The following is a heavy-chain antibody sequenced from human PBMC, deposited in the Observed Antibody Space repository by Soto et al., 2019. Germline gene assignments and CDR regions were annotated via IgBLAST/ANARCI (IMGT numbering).Heavy chain of an antibody. CDR1: GFTFSSYA. CDR2: ISGSGGST. CDR3: ANDITAAVAPKTTDY. Sequence: GGSLRLSCAASGFTFSSYAMSGVRQAPGKGLEWVSAISGSGGSTYYADSVKGRFTISRDNSKNTLYLQMNSLRAEDTAVYYCANDITAAVAPKTTDYWGQGTLVTVSS. J-gene: IGHJ4*02. V-gene: IGHV3-23*01. D-gene: IGHD6-19*01.